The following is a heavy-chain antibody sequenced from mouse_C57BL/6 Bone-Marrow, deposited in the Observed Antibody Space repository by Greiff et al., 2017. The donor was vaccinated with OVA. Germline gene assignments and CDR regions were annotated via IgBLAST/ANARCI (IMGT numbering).Heavy chain of an antibody. CDR1: GYSITSGYY. CDR2: ISYDGSN. D-gene: IGHD2-3*01. CDR3: ARGGYDGYYYFDY. Sequence: EVKLVESGPGLVKPSQSLSLTCSVTGYSITSGYYWNWIRQFPGNKLEWMGYISYDGSNNYNPSLKNRISITRDTSKNQFFLKLNSVTTEDTATYYCARGGYDGYYYFDYWGQGTTLTVSS. J-gene: IGHJ2*01. V-gene: IGHV3-6*01.